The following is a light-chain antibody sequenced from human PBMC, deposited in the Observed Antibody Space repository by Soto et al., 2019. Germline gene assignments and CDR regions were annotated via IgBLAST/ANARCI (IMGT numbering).Light chain of an antibody. CDR2: EVN. CDR3: SSYGGNNNWV. J-gene: IGLJ3*02. Sequence: QSVLTQPPSASGSPGHSVTISCTGTSSDIGGYNYVSWYQHHPGKAPKLIIYEVNKRPSGVPDRFSGSKAGNTASLTVSGLQAEDEADYYCSSYGGNNNWVFGGGTKVTVL. V-gene: IGLV2-8*01. CDR1: SSDIGGYNY.